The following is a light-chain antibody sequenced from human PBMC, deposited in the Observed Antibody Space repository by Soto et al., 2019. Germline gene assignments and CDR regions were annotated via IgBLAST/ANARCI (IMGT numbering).Light chain of an antibody. CDR1: HDISTC. V-gene: IGKV1-9*01. CDR3: QQLYTLPFT. J-gene: IGKJ5*01. CDR2: EAS. Sequence: DIQLTQSPSLLSASMGDRVISTLRASHDISTCLAWYQQKPGKAPKLLIYEASTLQSGVPSRFSGSGSGTEFTLTISGLLPEDFAAYHCQQLYTLPFTFGQGTRLEIK.